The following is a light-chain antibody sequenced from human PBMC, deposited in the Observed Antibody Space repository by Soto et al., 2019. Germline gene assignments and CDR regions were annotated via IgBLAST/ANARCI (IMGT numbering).Light chain of an antibody. J-gene: IGLJ3*02. Sequence: FMLTQPHSVSESPGKTVTISCTRSSGSIASNYVQWYQQRPGSAPTTVIYEDNQRPSGVPDRFSGSIDSSANSASLTISGMKTEDEADYYCQSYDGAWVFGGGTKQTVL. CDR1: SGSIASNY. CDR3: QSYDGAWV. V-gene: IGLV6-57*04. CDR2: EDN.